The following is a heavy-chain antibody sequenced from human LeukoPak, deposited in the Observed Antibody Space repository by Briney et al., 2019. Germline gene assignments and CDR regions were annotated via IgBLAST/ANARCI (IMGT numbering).Heavy chain of an antibody. Sequence: ASVKVSCKASGYTFTAYYMHWVRQAPGQGLEWMGWIKLNSGGTNSAQKFQGRVTMTRDTSISAAYMELSRLGSDDTAVYYCARVAGGDWYYFDFWGQGTLVTVSS. J-gene: IGHJ4*02. CDR1: GYTFTAYY. D-gene: IGHD2-21*02. V-gene: IGHV1-2*02. CDR2: IKLNSGGT. CDR3: ARVAGGDWYYFDF.